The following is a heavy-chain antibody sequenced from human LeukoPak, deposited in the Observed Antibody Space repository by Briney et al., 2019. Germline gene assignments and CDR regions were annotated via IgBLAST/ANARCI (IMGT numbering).Heavy chain of an antibody. V-gene: IGHV4-59*08. CDR3: ARHDPVGHFLRGMDV. CDR1: GGSISGYF. D-gene: IGHD2/OR15-2a*01. Sequence: SETLSLTCAVSGGSISGYFWSWSRQPPGKGLEWIGYIYYTGSTIYNPSLRSRVTMSVDVSKNQFSLDLTSVTAAGTAVYYCARHDPVGHFLRGMDVWGQGTTVTVSS. J-gene: IGHJ6*02. CDR2: IYYTGST.